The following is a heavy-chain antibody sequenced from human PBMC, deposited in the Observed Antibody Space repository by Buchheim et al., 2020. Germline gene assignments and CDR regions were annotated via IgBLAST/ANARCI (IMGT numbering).Heavy chain of an antibody. CDR2: ISYDGSNK. CDR3: ASGIAVAGYTRYYYYGMDV. V-gene: IGHV3-30-3*01. CDR1: GFTFSSYA. Sequence: QVQLVESGGGVVQPGRSLRLSCAASGFTFSSYAMHWVRQAPGKGLEWVAVISYDGSNKYYADSVKGRFTIPRDNSKNTLYLQMNSLRAEDTAVYYCASGIAVAGYTRYYYYGMDVWGQGTT. D-gene: IGHD6-19*01. J-gene: IGHJ6*02.